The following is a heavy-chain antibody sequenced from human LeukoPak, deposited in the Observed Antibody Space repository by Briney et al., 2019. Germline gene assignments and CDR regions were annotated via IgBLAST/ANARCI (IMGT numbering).Heavy chain of an antibody. D-gene: IGHD3-10*01. CDR2: LSSSGATT. CDR3: ATYGSGTNYRKGFDY. J-gene: IGHJ4*02. CDR1: GFTFSTYA. V-gene: IGHV3-23*01. Sequence: GGSLRLSCAASGFTFSTYAMSWVRQAPGAGLEGVSGLSSSGATTYYADSVKGRLTISRDNSKNMLYLQMNSLRAEDTAVYYCATYGSGTNYRKGFDYWGQGTLVTVSS.